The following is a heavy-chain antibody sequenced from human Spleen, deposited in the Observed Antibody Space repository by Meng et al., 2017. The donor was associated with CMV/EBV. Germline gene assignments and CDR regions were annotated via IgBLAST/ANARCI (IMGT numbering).Heavy chain of an antibody. CDR3: ARADVFAVARHDVVLVPSPPGYGMDV. J-gene: IGHJ6*02. CDR2: ISAYNGNT. D-gene: IGHD2-2*01. V-gene: IGHV1-18*01. CDR1: GYTFTSYG. Sequence: ASVKVSCKASGYTFTSYGITWVRQAPGQGLEWMGWISAYNGNTNYAQKFQGRVTMTTDTSTSTAYMEVRSLRSEDTAVYYCARADVFAVARHDVVLVPSPPGYGMDVWGQGTTVTVSS.